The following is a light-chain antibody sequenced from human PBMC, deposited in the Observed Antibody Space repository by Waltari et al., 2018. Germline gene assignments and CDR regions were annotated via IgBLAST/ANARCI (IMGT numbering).Light chain of an antibody. CDR3: SEWDHSRRAWV. Sequence: LQHQQGHPPTLLFISNNNRPSGVSDRFSAARSGKTASLTITGRPLEEEADYYCSEWDHSRRAWVFGRGTKVTVL. V-gene: IGLV10-54*01. J-gene: IGLJ3*02. CDR2: SNN.